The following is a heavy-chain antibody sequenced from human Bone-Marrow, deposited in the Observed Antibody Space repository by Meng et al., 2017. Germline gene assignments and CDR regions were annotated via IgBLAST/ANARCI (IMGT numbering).Heavy chain of an antibody. J-gene: IGHJ3*02. CDR2: ISSSGSTI. Sequence: GGSLRLSCAASDFSFSSYEMNWVRQAPGKGLEWVSYISSSGSTIYYADSVKGRFTISRDNAKNSLYLQMNSLRAEDTAVYYCAREGYYEFDIWGQGTMVTVSS. CDR3: AREGYYEFDI. V-gene: IGHV3-48*03. D-gene: IGHD3-22*01. CDR1: DFSFSSYE.